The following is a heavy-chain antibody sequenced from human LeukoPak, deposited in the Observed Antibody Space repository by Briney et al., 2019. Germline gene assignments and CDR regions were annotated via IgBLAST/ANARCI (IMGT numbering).Heavy chain of an antibody. Sequence: GGSRRLSCAASGFTLSSYTTNWVRQAPGKGLEWVSSISNSGFYIYYADSVKGRFVVSRDNANNSLYLQMNSLRDEDTAVYYCVTDGASDIWGQGTMVTVSS. CDR1: GFTLSSYT. CDR3: VTDGASDI. V-gene: IGHV3-21*01. J-gene: IGHJ3*02. CDR2: ISNSGFYI.